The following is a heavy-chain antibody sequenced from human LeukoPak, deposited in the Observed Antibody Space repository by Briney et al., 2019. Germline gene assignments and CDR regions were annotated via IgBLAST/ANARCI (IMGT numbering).Heavy chain of an antibody. CDR2: IRSKAYGGTT. V-gene: IGHV3-49*04. J-gene: IGHJ4*02. D-gene: IGHD3-3*01. CDR3: TRDPYDFWSGYWAPYFDY. Sequence: GSLSLSCTASGFTFGDYAMSWVRQAPGKGLEWVGFIRSKAYGGTTEYAASVKGRFTISRDDSKSIAYLQMNSLKTEDTAVYYCTRDPYDFWSGYWAPYFDYWGQGTLVTVSS. CDR1: GFTFGDYA.